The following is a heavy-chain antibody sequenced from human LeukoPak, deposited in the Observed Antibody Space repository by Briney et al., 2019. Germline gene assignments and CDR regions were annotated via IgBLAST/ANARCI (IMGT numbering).Heavy chain of an antibody. CDR1: GGSFSGYY. J-gene: IGHJ4*02. Sequence: SETLSLTCAVYGGSFSGYYWSWIRQPPGKGLEWIGEINHSGSTNYNPSLKSRVTISVDTSKNQFSLKLSPVTAADTAVYYCARDLGDFDYWGQGTLVTVSS. D-gene: IGHD3-16*01. CDR2: INHSGST. CDR3: ARDLGDFDY. V-gene: IGHV4-34*01.